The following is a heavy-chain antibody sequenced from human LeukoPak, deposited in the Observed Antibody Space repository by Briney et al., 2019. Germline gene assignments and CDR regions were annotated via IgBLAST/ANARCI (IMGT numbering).Heavy chain of an antibody. J-gene: IGHJ4*02. CDR2: INQDGSEK. D-gene: IGHD1-7*01. CDR3: ARDNWNYSMGYYFDY. V-gene: IGHV3-7*01. Sequence: GGSLRLSCAASGFTFSSYWMSWVRQAPGKGLEWVANINQDGSEKYYVDSVKGRFTISRDNAKNSLYLQMNSLRAEDTAVYYCARDNWNYSMGYYFDYWGQGTLVTVSS. CDR1: GFTFSSYW.